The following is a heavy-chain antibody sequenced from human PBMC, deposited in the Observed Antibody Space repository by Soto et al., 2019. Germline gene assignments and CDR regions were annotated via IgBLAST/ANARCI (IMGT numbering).Heavy chain of an antibody. J-gene: IGHJ4*02. CDR2: ISYDGSNT. Sequence: PGGSLRLSCAASGFTFSSYGMHWVRQAPGKGLEWVAIISYDGSNTYYADSVKGRFTISRDNSKNTLYLQMNSLRAEDTSVYYCAKEGGLSGGYYISSSYYFDYWGQGTLVTVSS. CDR1: GFTFSSYG. V-gene: IGHV3-30*18. D-gene: IGHD1-26*01. CDR3: AKEGGLSGGYYISSSYYFDY.